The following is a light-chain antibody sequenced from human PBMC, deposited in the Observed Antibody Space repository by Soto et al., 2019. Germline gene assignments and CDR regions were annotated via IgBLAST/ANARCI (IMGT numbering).Light chain of an antibody. CDR1: QSLSTRS. CDR3: QQYGRSVG. V-gene: IGKV3-20*01. J-gene: IGKJ1*01. Sequence: EIGLTQSPGTLSLSRWERLTCSSRTSQSLSTRSLAWYQQKPGQAPSLLIYEASTRAPGTPDRFSGSGSGTDFTLTVSRLEPEDFAVYYCQQYGRSVGFGQGTKVDIK. CDR2: EAS.